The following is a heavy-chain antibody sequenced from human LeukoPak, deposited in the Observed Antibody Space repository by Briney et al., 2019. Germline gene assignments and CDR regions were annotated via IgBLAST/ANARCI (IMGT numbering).Heavy chain of an antibody. J-gene: IGHJ4*02. V-gene: IGHV3-21*04. CDR2: ISSSSSYI. CDR1: GFTFSSYS. Sequence: GGSLRLSCAASGFTFSSYSMNWVRQAPGKGLEWFSSISSSSSYIYYADSVKGRFTISRDNPRNMLYMEMNSLRAEDTAVYYCSVMHRYYDGSGYWVQWGQGTLVTVSS. D-gene: IGHD3-22*01. CDR3: SVMHRYYDGSGYWVQ.